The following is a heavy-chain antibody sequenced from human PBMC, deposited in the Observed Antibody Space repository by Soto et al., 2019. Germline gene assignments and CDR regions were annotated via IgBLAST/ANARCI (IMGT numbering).Heavy chain of an antibody. J-gene: IGHJ3*02. V-gene: IGHV1-2*02. CDR1: GYPFTDYF. D-gene: IGHD2-21*01. CDR3: ARLMHYSHSGGSSHSGFDM. CDR2: INPYSGGA. Sequence: ASVKDSLKASGYPFTDYFIHWVRQAPGQGLEWIGWINPYSGGADLSQKFQGRVTMTRDTSISTAYMEVSSLRSDDTAVFYCARLMHYSHSGGSSHSGFDMWGQGTLVTV.